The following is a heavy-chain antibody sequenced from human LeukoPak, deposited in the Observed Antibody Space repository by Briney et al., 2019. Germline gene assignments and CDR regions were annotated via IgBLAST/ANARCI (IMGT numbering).Heavy chain of an antibody. CDR3: ARDELVVGAHDY. Sequence: PSETLSLTCTVSGGSLSSSSYYWGWIRQPPGKGLEWIGSIYYSGSTYYNPSLKSRVTISVDTSKHQFSLKLSSVTAADTAVYYCARDELVVGAHDYWGQGTLVTVSS. CDR2: IYYSGST. D-gene: IGHD2-15*01. J-gene: IGHJ4*02. V-gene: IGHV4-39*07. CDR1: GGSLSSSSYY.